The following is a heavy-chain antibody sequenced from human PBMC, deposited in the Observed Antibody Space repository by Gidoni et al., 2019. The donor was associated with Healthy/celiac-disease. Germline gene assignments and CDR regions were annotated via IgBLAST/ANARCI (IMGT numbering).Heavy chain of an antibody. CDR3: TTAPEGPAYCGGDCRLNWFDP. D-gene: IGHD2-21*02. V-gene: IGHV3-15*01. CDR2: IKSTTDGGTT. CDR1: GFTFSNAW. J-gene: IGHJ5*02. Sequence: EVQLVESGGGLVKPGGSLRLSCAASGFTFSNAWMSWVRQAPGKGLEWVGRIKSTTDGGTTAYAAPVKGRFPISRDDSKNTLYLQMNSLKTEDTAVYYCTTAPEGPAYCGGDCRLNWFDPWGQGTLVTVSS.